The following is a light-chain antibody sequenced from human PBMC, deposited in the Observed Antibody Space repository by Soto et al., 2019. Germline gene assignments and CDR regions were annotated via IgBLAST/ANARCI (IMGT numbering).Light chain of an antibody. CDR2: EVS. CDR1: SSDVGGYNY. Sequence: QSALTQPASVSGSPGQSITISCTGTSSDVGGYNYVSWYQQHPGKAPKLMIYEVSNRPSGVPDRFSGSRSGTSASLAISGLQSDDEAVYFCSTWDDSLNGGVFGGGTKLTVL. V-gene: IGLV2-14*01. J-gene: IGLJ3*02. CDR3: STWDDSLNGGV.